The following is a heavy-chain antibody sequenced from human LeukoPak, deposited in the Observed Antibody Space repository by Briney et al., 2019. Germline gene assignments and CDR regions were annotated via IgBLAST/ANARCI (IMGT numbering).Heavy chain of an antibody. CDR3: ARDKGTFAFDI. V-gene: IGHV3-53*01. Sequence: GGSLRLSCAASGFTVSSNYMSWVRQAPGKGLEWVSVLYSGGSTYYADSVKGRFTISRDNSKNTVYLQMNSLRGEDTAVIYCARDKGTFAFDIWRQGTMVTVSS. D-gene: IGHD3-10*01. CDR1: GFTVSSNY. CDR2: LYSGGST. J-gene: IGHJ3*02.